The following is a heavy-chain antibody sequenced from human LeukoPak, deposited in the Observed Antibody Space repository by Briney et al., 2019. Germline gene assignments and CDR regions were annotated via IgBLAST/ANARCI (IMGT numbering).Heavy chain of an antibody. D-gene: IGHD5-18*01. J-gene: IGHJ6*02. CDR2: IYYSGST. CDR1: GGSISSGGYY. CDR3: ARGERGYSYGKGGYYYGMDV. Sequence: SETLSLTCTVSGGSISSGGYYWSWIRQFPGKGLEWIGYIYYSGSTNYNPSLQSRVTISVDTSKNQFSLKLSSVTVADTAVYYCARGERGYSYGKGGYYYGMDVWGQGTTVTVSS. V-gene: IGHV4-61*08.